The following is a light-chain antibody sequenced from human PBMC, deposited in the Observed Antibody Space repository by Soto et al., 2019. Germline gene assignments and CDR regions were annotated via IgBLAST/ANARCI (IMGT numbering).Light chain of an antibody. V-gene: IGKV1-17*01. Sequence: DIQMTQSPSSLSASVGDRVTITCRASQGIRKDLCWYQQRPGKAPKRLIFGASSLQSGVPSRFSGSASGTEFTLTISSLQPEDFATYFCLQRNSYPLTFGGGTKVELK. CDR1: QGIRKD. CDR3: LQRNSYPLT. CDR2: GAS. J-gene: IGKJ4*01.